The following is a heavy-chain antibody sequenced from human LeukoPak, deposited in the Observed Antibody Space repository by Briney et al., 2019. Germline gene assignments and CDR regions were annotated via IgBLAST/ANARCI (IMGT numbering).Heavy chain of an antibody. CDR2: INPNSGGT. V-gene: IGHV1-2*02. CDR1: GYTFTDYY. Sequence: GASVKVSCKASGYTFTDYYIHWVRQAPGQGLEWMGWINPNSGGTNCAQNFQDRVTMTRDTSINTAYMNLSRLRSDDTAVYYCARVRIVGTWGDIFDIWGQGTMVTVSS. CDR3: ARVRIVGTWGDIFDI. J-gene: IGHJ3*02. D-gene: IGHD1-26*01.